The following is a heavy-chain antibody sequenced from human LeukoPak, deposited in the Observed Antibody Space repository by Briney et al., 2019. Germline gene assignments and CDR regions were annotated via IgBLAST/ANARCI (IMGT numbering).Heavy chain of an antibody. CDR1: GYTFTGYY. J-gene: IGHJ3*02. V-gene: IGHV1-2*02. D-gene: IGHD6-6*01. Sequence: ASVKVSCKASGYTFTGYYMHWVRQAPGQGLEWMGWINPNSGGTNYAQKFQGRVTMTRDTSISTAYMELSRLRSDDTAVYYCARAPLEYSSSSSAFDIWGQGTMVTVSS. CDR3: ARAPLEYSSSSSAFDI. CDR2: INPNSGGT.